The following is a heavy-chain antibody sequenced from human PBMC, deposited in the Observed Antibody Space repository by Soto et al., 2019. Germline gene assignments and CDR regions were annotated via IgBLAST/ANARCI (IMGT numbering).Heavy chain of an antibody. V-gene: IGHV4-59*01. CDR3: ARALEQWLVYFDS. Sequence: SDTLSLTGTVSGGSISSYYWSWILQPPGKGRGWIGYIYYSGSTNYNPSLKSRVTISVDTSKNQFSLKLSSVTAADTAVYYCARALEQWLVYFDSWGKGTLVTVS. CDR2: IYYSGST. CDR1: GGSISSYY. J-gene: IGHJ4*02. D-gene: IGHD6-19*01.